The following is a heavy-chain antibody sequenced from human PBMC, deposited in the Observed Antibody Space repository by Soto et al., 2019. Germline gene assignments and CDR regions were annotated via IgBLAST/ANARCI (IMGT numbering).Heavy chain of an antibody. V-gene: IGHV3-23*01. D-gene: IGHD3-10*01. CDR2: ISGSVAST. CDR3: AKDRGSGSNFSYDYRDV. J-gene: IGHJ6*03. CDR1: GFSFSSYA. Sequence: EVQLLESGGGLVQPGGSLTLSCAASGFSFSSYAMNWVRQAPGQGLEWVSTISGSVASTDYAGSVKRRFTISRDNSRNTLYMQRNSQRAEDTAVYYCAKDRGSGSNFSYDYRDVLGKGTTVTVSS.